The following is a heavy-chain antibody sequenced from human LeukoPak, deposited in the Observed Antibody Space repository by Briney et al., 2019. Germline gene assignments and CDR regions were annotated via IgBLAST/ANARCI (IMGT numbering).Heavy chain of an antibody. Sequence: GGSLRLSCAASGFTFINAWMSWVRQAPGKGLEWVGHIKSNTDGGTTDYAAPVKGRFTISRDDSKNTLYLQMNSLKTEDTAVYYCTTGTWIQLWLVDFWGQGTLVTVSP. D-gene: IGHD5-18*01. CDR3: TTGTWIQLWLVDF. J-gene: IGHJ4*02. V-gene: IGHV3-15*01. CDR2: IKSNTDGGTT. CDR1: GFTFINAW.